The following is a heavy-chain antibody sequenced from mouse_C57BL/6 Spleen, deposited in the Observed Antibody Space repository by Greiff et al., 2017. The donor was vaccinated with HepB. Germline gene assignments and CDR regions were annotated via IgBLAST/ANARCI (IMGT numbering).Heavy chain of an antibody. CDR3: ARGYGSIGAWFAY. CDR2: IDPSDSST. D-gene: IGHD1-1*01. CDR1: GYTFTSYW. V-gene: IGHV1-59*01. Sequence: QVQLQQPGAELVRPGTSVKLSCKASGYTFTSYWMHWVKQRPGQGLEWIGVIDPSDSSTNYNQKFKGKATLTVDTSSSTAYMQLSSLTTEDSAVYYCARGYGSIGAWFAYWGQGTLVTVSA. J-gene: IGHJ3*01.